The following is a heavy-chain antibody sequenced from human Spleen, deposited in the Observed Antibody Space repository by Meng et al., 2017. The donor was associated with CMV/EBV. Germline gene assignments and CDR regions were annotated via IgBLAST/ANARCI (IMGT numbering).Heavy chain of an antibody. CDR2: IRYDGSYK. D-gene: IGHD3-3*01. J-gene: IGHJ4*02. Sequence: GGSLRLSCAASGFTLSRFWMHWVRQAPGKGLEWVTFIRYDGSYKYYSDSVKGRFTISRDNSKNTLYLQMNSLRAEDTAVYYCAKELQGITIFGVVNWGQGTLVTVSS. CDR1: GFTLSRFW. CDR3: AKELQGITIFGVVN. V-gene: IGHV3-30*02.